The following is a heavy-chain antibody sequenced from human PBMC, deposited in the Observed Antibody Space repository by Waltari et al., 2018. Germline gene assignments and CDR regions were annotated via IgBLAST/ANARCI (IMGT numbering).Heavy chain of an antibody. Sequence: QVLLRESGPGLVRPSETLALTCAVSGYSVTNTIYWGWIRQTPGKGLEWIGSAYNSGSTHYNPSLKSRVTISVDTSRNQFSLELRSVTAADTAIHYCAKNVTGGFFNSWGQGALVIVSS. CDR2: AYNSGST. CDR3: AKNVTGGFFNS. D-gene: IGHD2-21*02. J-gene: IGHJ4*02. CDR1: GYSVTNTIY. V-gene: IGHV4-38-2*01.